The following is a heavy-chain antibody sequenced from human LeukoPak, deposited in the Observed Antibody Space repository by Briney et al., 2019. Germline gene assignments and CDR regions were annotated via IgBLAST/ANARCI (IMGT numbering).Heavy chain of an antibody. V-gene: IGHV3-7*01. CDR1: GFTFSRHG. J-gene: IGHJ4*02. CDR3: ARDYWRSIDH. D-gene: IGHD1-1*01. Sequence: GGSLRLSCAPSGFTFSRHGMHWVRQAPGKGLESVAIVNEDGSAKYYLDSVKGRFTISRDNARNSLYLEMNSLRAEDTAVYYCARDYWRSIDHWGQGTLVTVSS. CDR2: VNEDGSAK.